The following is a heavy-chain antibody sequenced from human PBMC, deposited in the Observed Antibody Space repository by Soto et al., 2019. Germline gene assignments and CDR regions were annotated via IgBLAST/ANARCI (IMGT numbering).Heavy chain of an antibody. J-gene: IGHJ4*02. D-gene: IGHD6-13*01. Sequence: QVQLVESGGGVVQPGRSLRLSCAASGFTFRSDAMHRVRQAPGKGLEWVAVISYDGSNKYYADSVKGRFTISRDNSKNTLYLQMNSLRAEDTAVYYCAREQQLVLHYWGQGTLVTVSS. CDR1: GFTFRSDA. CDR3: AREQQLVLHY. CDR2: ISYDGSNK. V-gene: IGHV3-30-3*01.